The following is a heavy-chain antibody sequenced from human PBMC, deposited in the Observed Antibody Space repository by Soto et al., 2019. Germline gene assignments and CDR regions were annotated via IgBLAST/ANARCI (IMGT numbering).Heavy chain of an antibody. CDR3: TRSGSYYGGMGNAFDI. CDR1: GYTFTSYY. J-gene: IGHJ3*02. D-gene: IGHD1-26*01. Sequence: ASVKVSGKASGYTFTSYYMHWVRQAPGQGLEWMGIINPSGGSTSYAQKFQGRVTMTRDTSTSTVYMELSSLRSEDTAVYFCTRSGSYYGGMGNAFDIWGQGTMVTVSS. V-gene: IGHV1-46*01. CDR2: INPSGGST.